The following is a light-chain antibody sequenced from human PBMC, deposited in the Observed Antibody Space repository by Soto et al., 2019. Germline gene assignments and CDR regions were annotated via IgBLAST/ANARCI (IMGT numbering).Light chain of an antibody. Sequence: QSVLTQPPSVSGAPGQRVTISCTGSRSNIGAGYDVHWYQQLPGTAPKLLIHGNSNRPSGVPDRFSGSKSGTSASLAITGLRAEDEADYYCQSYDSSLSGWVFGGGTKLTVL. CDR1: RSNIGAGYD. CDR3: QSYDSSLSGWV. J-gene: IGLJ3*02. V-gene: IGLV1-40*01. CDR2: GNS.